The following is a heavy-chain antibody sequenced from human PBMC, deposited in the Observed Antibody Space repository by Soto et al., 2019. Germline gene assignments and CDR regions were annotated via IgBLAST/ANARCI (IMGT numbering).Heavy chain of an antibody. CDR3: AKDPRYLDWFRNSFDY. CDR1: GFTFSSYA. CDR2: ISGSGGST. J-gene: IGHJ4*02. V-gene: IGHV3-23*01. Sequence: GGSLRLSCAASGFTFSSYAMSWVRQAPGKGLEWVSAISGSGGSTYYADSVKGRFTISRDNSKNTLYLQMNSLRAEDTAVYYCAKDPRYLDWFRNSFDYWGQGTLVTVSS. D-gene: IGHD3-9*01.